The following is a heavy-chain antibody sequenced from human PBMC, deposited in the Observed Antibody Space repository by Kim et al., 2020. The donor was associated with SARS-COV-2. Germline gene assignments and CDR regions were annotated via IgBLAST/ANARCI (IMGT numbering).Heavy chain of an antibody. J-gene: IGHJ3*02. CDR3: ARDGDLYSSVKDAFDI. V-gene: IGHV3-7*01. CDR1: GFTFSSYW. Sequence: GGSLRLSCAASGFTFSSYWMTWVRQAPGKGLEWVANIKQDGNQKYYVDSVKGRFTISRDNAKNSLYLQMNSLRAEDTAVYYCARDGDLYSSVKDAFDIWGQGTMVTVSS. CDR2: IKQDGNQK. D-gene: IGHD6-19*01.